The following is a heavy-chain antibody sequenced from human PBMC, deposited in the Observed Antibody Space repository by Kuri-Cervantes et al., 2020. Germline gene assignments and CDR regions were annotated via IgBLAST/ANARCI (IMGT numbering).Heavy chain of an antibody. Sequence: ESLKISCTVSGGSISSSSYYWNWIRQPPGKGLEWIGEINHSGSTNYNPSLKSRVTISIDTSKNQFSLKLSSVTAADTAVYYCARGPSYPWFDPWGQGTLVTVSS. CDR1: GGSISSSSYY. J-gene: IGHJ5*02. V-gene: IGHV4-39*07. CDR2: INHSGST. CDR3: ARGPSYPWFDP.